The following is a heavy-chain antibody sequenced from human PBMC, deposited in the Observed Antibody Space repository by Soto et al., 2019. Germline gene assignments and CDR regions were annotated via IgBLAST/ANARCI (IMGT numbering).Heavy chain of an antibody. CDR1: GGSISSGGYY. CDR2: IYYSGST. V-gene: IGHV4-31*03. CDR3: ARDSYNDFGYFDY. J-gene: IGHJ4*02. Sequence: SETLSLTCTVSGGSISSGGYYWSWIRQHPGKGLEWIGYIYYSGSTYYNPSLKSRVTISVDTSKNQFSLKLSSVTAADTAVYYCARDSYNDFGYFDYWGQGTLVTVSS. D-gene: IGHD1-1*01.